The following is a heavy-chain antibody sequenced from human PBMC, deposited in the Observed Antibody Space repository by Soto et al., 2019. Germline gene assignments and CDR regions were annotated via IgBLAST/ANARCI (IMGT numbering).Heavy chain of an antibody. Sequence: PGDSLKIACKGSGYSFTSYWITWVRQMPGKGLEWMGRNDPSDSHTNYRPSFQGHVTISVDKSISTAYLQWSSLKASDTAMYYCARLSVQLWMDVWGKGTMVTVSS. V-gene: IGHV5-10-1*01. J-gene: IGHJ6*04. D-gene: IGHD5-18*01. CDR3: ARLSVQLWMDV. CDR2: NDPSDSHT. CDR1: GYSFTSYW.